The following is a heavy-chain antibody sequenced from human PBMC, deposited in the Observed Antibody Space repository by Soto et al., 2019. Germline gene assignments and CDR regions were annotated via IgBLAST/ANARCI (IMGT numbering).Heavy chain of an antibody. CDR2: ISYDGSNK. D-gene: IGHD3-3*01. J-gene: IGHJ4*02. Sequence: PGGSLRLSCAASGFTFSSYGMHWVRQAPGKGLEWVAVISYDGSNKYYADSVKGRFTISRDNSKNTVYLQMNSLRAEDTAFYYCARDWRHDYWGQGTLVTVSS. CDR1: GFTFSSYG. V-gene: IGHV3-30*03. CDR3: ARDWRHDY.